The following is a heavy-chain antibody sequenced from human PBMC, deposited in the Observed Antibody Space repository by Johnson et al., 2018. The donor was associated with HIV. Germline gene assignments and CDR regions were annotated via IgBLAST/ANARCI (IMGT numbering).Heavy chain of an antibody. Sequence: VQLVESGGGVVQPGRSLRLSCAASGFTFSSYAMHWVRQAPGKGLEWVAVISGSGGSTYYADSVKGRFTISRDNSKNTLYLQMNSLRAEDTAVYYCAREGGSCSGGGCLDALDFWGQGTTVTVSS. D-gene: IGHD2-15*01. V-gene: IGHV3-23*04. CDR3: AREGGSCSGGGCLDALDF. CDR2: ISGSGGST. J-gene: IGHJ3*01. CDR1: GFTFSSYA.